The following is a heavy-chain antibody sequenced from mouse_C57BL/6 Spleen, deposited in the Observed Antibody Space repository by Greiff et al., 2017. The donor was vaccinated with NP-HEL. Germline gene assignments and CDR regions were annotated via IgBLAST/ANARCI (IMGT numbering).Heavy chain of an antibody. CDR2: IDPSDSYT. CDR3: ARSPYITTRNFDV. J-gene: IGHJ1*03. V-gene: IGHV1-59*01. CDR1: GYTFTSYW. Sequence: QVQLQQPGAELVRPGTSVKLSCKASGYTFTSYWMHWVKQRPGQGLEWIGVIDPSDSYTNYNQKFKGKATLTVDTSSSTAYMQLSSLTSEDSAVYYCARSPYITTRNFDVWGTGTTVTVSS. D-gene: IGHD1-1*01.